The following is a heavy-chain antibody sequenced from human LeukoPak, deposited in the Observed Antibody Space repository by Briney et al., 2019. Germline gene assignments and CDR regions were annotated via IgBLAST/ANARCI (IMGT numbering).Heavy chain of an antibody. CDR1: GGSISSGGYS. CDR2: IYYSGST. CDR3: ARSLEWFNYFDY. D-gene: IGHD3-3*01. V-gene: IGHV4-30-4*07. J-gene: IGHJ4*02. Sequence: SQTLSLTCAVSGGSISSGGYSWSSIRQPPGKGLEWIGYIYYSGSTYYNPSLKSRVTISVDTSKNQFSLKLSSVTAADTAVYYCARSLEWFNYFDYWGQGTLVTVSS.